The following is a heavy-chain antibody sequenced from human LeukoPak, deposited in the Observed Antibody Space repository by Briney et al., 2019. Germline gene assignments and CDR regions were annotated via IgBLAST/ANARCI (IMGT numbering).Heavy chain of an antibody. CDR3: ARDPFGSEGF. J-gene: IGHJ4*02. D-gene: IGHD3-10*01. Sequence: GGSLRLSCAASGFTFSTYWMHWVRQTPGKGLVWVSRINSDGSSSSYADSVKGRFTISRDNAKNTLYLQMNSLRVEDTAVYYCARDPFGSEGFWGQGTLVTVSS. CDR2: INSDGSSS. V-gene: IGHV3-74*01. CDR1: GFTFSTYW.